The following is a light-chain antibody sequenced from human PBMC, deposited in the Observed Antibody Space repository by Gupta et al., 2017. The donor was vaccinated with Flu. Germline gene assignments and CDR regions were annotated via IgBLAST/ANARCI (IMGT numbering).Light chain of an antibody. CDR3: QQYNSYSWT. CDR2: KAS. J-gene: IGKJ1*01. V-gene: IGKV1-5*03. Sequence: GDRVTNASRASQSNSSWLAWFQQKPGKATKLLHQKASNLEGGVPSSFLGSGSGTEFTLTISSLQPDDFANYYCQQYNSYSWTFGQGTKVEIK. CDR1: QSNSSW.